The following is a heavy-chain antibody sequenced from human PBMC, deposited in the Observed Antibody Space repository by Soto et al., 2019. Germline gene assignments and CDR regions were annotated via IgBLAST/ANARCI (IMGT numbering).Heavy chain of an antibody. D-gene: IGHD6-6*01. Sequence: SESLSLTGTVSVGSVSSYYGSWIRQPPGKGLEWIGYIYYSGSTNYNPSLKSRVTISVDTSKNQFSLKLSSVTAADTAVYYCARDGVAARPYYYYGMDVWGQGTTVTVSS. CDR1: VGSVSSYY. CDR2: IYYSGST. V-gene: IGHV4-59*02. CDR3: ARDGVAARPYYYYGMDV. J-gene: IGHJ6*02.